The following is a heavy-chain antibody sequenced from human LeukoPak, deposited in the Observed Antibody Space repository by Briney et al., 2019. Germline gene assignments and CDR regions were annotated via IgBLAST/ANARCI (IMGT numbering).Heavy chain of an antibody. CDR1: DGSINSYY. CDR2: IYYNGNT. Sequence: PSETLFLTCSVSDGSINSYYWNWIRRPPGKGLQWIGYIYYNGNTNYSPSLKSRVTMSVDTSKNLFSLKVSSVTAADTAVYYCARQIGSSGPDCWGQGTLVTVSS. D-gene: IGHD6-19*01. J-gene: IGHJ4*02. CDR3: ARQIGSSGPDC. V-gene: IGHV4-59*01.